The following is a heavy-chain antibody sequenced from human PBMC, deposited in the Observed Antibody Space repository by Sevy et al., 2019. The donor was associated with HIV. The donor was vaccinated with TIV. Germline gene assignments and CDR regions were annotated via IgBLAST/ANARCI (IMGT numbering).Heavy chain of an antibody. CDR2: ISHDGSYQ. V-gene: IGHV3-30*18. Sequence: GESLKISCAASRFTFSTYDIHWVRQAPGKGLEWVAVISHDGSYQYYTDSVKGRFTISRDDSKNKAYLQMNSLRADDSGVYYCAKGQGYDYIWGNERSAYYFDYWGQGTLVTVSS. D-gene: IGHD3-16*01. CDR1: RFTFSTYD. J-gene: IGHJ4*02. CDR3: AKGQGYDYIWGNERSAYYFDY.